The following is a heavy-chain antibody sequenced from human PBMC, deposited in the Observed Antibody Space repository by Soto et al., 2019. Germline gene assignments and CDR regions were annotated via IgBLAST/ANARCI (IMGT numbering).Heavy chain of an antibody. CDR2: ISGSGGST. D-gene: IGHD6-19*01. V-gene: IGHV3-23*01. J-gene: IGHJ4*02. Sequence: EVQLLESGGGLVQPGGSLRLSCAASGFTFSSYAMSWVRQAPGKGLEWVSVISGSGGSTYYADSVKGRFTISRDNSKXXXXXXXXXLRAEDTAVXYCAKRGAGHYFDYWGQGTLVTVSS. CDR3: AKRGAGHYFDY. CDR1: GFTFSSYA.